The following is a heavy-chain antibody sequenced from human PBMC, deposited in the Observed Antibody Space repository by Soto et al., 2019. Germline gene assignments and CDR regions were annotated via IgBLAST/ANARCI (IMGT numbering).Heavy chain of an antibody. J-gene: IGHJ4*02. CDR2: ISYDGSNK. CDR3: ARDPLSLGYCSSTSCYSSFEY. CDR1: GSSFSSYP. V-gene: IGHV3-30-3*01. D-gene: IGHD2-2*01. Sequence: GGSLRLSCAASGSSFSSYPMSWVRQAPGKGLEWVAVISYDGSNKYYADSVKGRFTISRDNSKNTLYLQMNSLRAEDTAVYYCARDPLSLGYCSSTSCYSSFEYWGQGTLVTVSS.